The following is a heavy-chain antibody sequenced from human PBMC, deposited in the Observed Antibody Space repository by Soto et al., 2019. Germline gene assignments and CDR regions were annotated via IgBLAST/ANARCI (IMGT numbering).Heavy chain of an antibody. CDR3: AAWAEGATEVH. Sequence: SLRPSCETSGFSFSVYSMHWVRQAPGKGLEWVAVIWYDASKQFYAASVEGRFTISRDNSKAILYLQMNSLRAEDTAVYYCAAWAEGATEVHWGQGTLVTVSS. CDR2: IWYDASKQ. V-gene: IGHV3-33*01. CDR1: GFSFSVYS. J-gene: IGHJ4*02. D-gene: IGHD2-15*01.